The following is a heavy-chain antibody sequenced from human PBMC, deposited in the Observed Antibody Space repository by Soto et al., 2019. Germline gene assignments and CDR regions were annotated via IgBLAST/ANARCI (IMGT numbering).Heavy chain of an antibody. Sequence: SETLSLTCTVSGGSISSYYWSWIRQPAGKGLEWIGYIYYSGSTNYNPSLKSRVTISVDTSKNQFSLKLSSVTAADAAVYCCAREIAAAGRELFDYWGQGTLVTVSS. CDR2: IYYSGST. J-gene: IGHJ4*02. CDR1: GGSISSYY. CDR3: AREIAAAGRELFDY. D-gene: IGHD6-13*01. V-gene: IGHV4-59*01.